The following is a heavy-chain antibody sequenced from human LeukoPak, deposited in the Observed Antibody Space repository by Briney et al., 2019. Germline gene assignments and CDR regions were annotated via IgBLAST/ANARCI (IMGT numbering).Heavy chain of an antibody. D-gene: IGHD4-23*01. J-gene: IGHJ4*02. CDR1: GGSFSGYY. CDR2: INHSGST. V-gene: IGHV4-34*01. Sequence: SETLSLTCAVYGGSFSGYYWSWIRRPPGKGLEWIGEINHSGSTNYNSSLKSRVTISVNTSKNQFSLKLSSVTAADTAVYYCARAGNSSVFDYWGQGTLVTVSS. CDR3: ARAGNSSVFDY.